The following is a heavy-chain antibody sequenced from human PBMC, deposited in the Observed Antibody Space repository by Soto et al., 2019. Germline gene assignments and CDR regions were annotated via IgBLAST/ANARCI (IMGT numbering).Heavy chain of an antibody. CDR1: GGSFSGYY. CDR2: INHSGST. J-gene: IGHJ6*03. CDR3: ARGGTAAAGTGRNSYYYYYMDV. D-gene: IGHD6-13*01. V-gene: IGHV4-34*01. Sequence: SETLSLTCAVYGGSFSGYYWSWIRQPPGKGLEWIGEINHSGSTNYNPSLKSRVTISVDTSKNQFSLKLSSVTAADTAVYYCARGGTAAAGTGRNSYYYYYMDVWGKGTTVT.